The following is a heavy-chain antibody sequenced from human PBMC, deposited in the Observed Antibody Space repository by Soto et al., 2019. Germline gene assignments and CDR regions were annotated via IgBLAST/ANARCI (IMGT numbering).Heavy chain of an antibody. CDR3: ARFYYYGMDV. V-gene: IGHV1-8*01. J-gene: IGHJ6*02. CDR2: MNPNSGNT. Sequence: QVQLVQSGAEVKKPGASVKVSCKASGYTFTSYDINWVRQATGQGLEWMGWMNPNSGNTGYAQKFKGRVXMXTHPSISTAYMELSSLRSEDTAVYYCARFYYYGMDVWGQGTTVTVSS. CDR1: GYTFTSYD.